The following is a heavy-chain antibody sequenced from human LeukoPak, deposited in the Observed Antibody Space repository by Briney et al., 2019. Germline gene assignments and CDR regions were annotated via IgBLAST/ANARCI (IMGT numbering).Heavy chain of an antibody. J-gene: IGHJ6*04. CDR2: FIPILDTA. CDR3: AGIPVFGVVLHQEPV. Sequence: ASVKVSCKASGVTFSDYALNWVRQAPGQGLEWMGVFIPILDTANSTQKFQGRLTITADKSTNTVYMELSSLRFDDTAVYFCAGIPVFGVVLHQEPVWGKGTTVTVSS. V-gene: IGHV1-69*10. D-gene: IGHD3-3*01. CDR1: GVTFSDYA.